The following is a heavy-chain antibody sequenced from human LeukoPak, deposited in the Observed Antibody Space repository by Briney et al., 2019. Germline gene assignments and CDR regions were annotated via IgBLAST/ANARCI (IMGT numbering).Heavy chain of an antibody. V-gene: IGHV1-46*01. Sequence: ASVKVSCKASGYTFTDYYMHWVRQAPGQGLEWMGIINPSGGSTSYAQKFQGRVTMTRDTSTSTVYMELSSLRSEDTAVYYCARRGGYSSGWTVYYYGMDVWGQGTTVTVSS. CDR2: INPSGGST. D-gene: IGHD6-19*01. CDR3: ARRGGYSSGWTVYYYGMDV. CDR1: GYTFTDYY. J-gene: IGHJ6*02.